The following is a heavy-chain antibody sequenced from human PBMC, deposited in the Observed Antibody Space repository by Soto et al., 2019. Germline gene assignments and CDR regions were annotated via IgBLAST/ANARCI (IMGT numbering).Heavy chain of an antibody. V-gene: IGHV3-23*01. J-gene: IGHJ4*02. Sequence: GGSLRLSCAASGFTFASYAMAWVRQAPGKGVEWVSGIDASGSRTYYADSVKGRFTISRDNSRNTLFLQMDNLRGEDTAIYYCAQDSEIQGLSAAGACIDSWGQGTLVTVSS. CDR1: GFTFASYA. D-gene: IGHD6-13*01. CDR2: IDASGSRT. CDR3: AQDSEIQGLSAAGACIDS.